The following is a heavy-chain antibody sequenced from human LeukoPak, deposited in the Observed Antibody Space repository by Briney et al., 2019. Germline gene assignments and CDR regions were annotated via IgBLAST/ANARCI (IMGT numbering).Heavy chain of an antibody. J-gene: IGHJ4*02. CDR2: IIPILGIA. CDR3: AREMATPLGGYYFDY. Sequence: SVKVSCKASGGTFSSYAISWVRQAPGQGLEWMGRIIPILGIANYAQKFQGRVTITADKSTSTAYMELSSLRSEDTAVYYCAREMATPLGGYYFDYWGQGTLVTVSS. D-gene: IGHD5-24*01. V-gene: IGHV1-69*04. CDR1: GGTFSSYA.